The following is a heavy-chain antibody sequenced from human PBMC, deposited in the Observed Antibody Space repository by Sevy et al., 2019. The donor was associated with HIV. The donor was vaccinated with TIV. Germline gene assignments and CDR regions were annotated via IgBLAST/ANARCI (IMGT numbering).Heavy chain of an antibody. J-gene: IGHJ4*02. V-gene: IGHV3-23*01. D-gene: IGHD3-3*01. Sequence: GGSLRLSCAASGFNFSNYAMSWVRQGPGKGPEWVSAISVGGKAYYADSVKGRFTISRDNSRNTLYLQMNNLRVEDTAVYYCAKRGDRAFDHWGQGTLVTVSS. CDR2: ISVGGKA. CDR3: AKRGDRAFDH. CDR1: GFNFSNYA.